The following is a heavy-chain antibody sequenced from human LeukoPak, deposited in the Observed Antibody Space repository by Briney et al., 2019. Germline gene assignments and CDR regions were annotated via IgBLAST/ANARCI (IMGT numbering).Heavy chain of an antibody. D-gene: IGHD6-19*01. V-gene: IGHV4-59*13. CDR2: IYYSWGT. CDR1: GGFISCCY. Sequence: SETLSLTCTVSGGFISCCYGSWIRKPPGKGVERIGNIYYSWGTNYSPSLQSRVTISVDTSNNKFSLQRSTLTASDTAVYYCARGSEQWLVRLWGQGTLVTVSS. CDR3: ARGSEQWLVRL. J-gene: IGHJ4*02.